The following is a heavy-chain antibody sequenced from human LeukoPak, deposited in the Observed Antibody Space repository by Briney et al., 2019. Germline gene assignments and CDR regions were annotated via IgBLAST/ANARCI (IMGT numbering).Heavy chain of an antibody. J-gene: IGHJ5*02. V-gene: IGHV1-2*06. CDR3: ARDRSGDGYNNWFDP. D-gene: IGHD5-24*01. Sequence: ASVKVSCKASGYTFTGYYMHWVRQAPGQGLEWMGRINPNSGGTNYAQKFQGRVTMTRDTSISTAYMELSRLRSDDTAVYYCARDRSGDGYNNWFDPWGQGTLVTVSP. CDR2: INPNSGGT. CDR1: GYTFTGYY.